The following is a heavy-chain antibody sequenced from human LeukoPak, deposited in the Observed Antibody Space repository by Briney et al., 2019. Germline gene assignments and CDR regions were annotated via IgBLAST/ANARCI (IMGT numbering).Heavy chain of an antibody. Sequence: GESLRISCKGSGYSFTTYWISWVRQMPGKGLELMGRIDPTDSYTKYSPSFQGHVSISADKSINTAYLQWSSLEASDTAMFYCARMSGSYYDRSGYFYGGEYYFDYWGQGTLVTVSS. CDR3: ARMSGSYYDRSGYFYGGEYYFDY. J-gene: IGHJ4*02. CDR2: IDPTDSYT. V-gene: IGHV5-10-1*01. CDR1: GYSFTTYW. D-gene: IGHD3-22*01.